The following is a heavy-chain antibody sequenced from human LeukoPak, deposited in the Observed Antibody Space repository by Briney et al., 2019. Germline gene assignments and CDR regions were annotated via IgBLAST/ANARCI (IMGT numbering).Heavy chain of an antibody. D-gene: IGHD1-26*01. CDR2: TSDRGDYT. CDR1: GFTLTSYS. Sequence: GKSLRLSCAASGFTLTSYSMSWVRQAPGKGLEWVSGTSDRGDYTYYADSVKGRFTISRDNSKNTLYLQMNSLRAEDTALYFCAKKAQYNGNYPLDYWGQGTLVTVSS. J-gene: IGHJ4*02. CDR3: AKKAQYNGNYPLDY. V-gene: IGHV3-23*01.